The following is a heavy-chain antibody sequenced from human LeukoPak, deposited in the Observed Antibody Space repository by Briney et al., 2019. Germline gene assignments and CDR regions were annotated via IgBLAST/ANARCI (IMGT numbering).Heavy chain of an antibody. D-gene: IGHD6-19*01. CDR3: ARVTSGWYKDY. J-gene: IGHJ4*02. CDR1: GFSFSDYY. V-gene: IGHV3-11*06. CDR2: VSSSSSNT. Sequence: PGGTLRLSCAASGFSFSDYYMTWLRQAPGKGRKGVSYVSSSSSNTNYADSVKGRFTISRDNAKNSLYLQMNSLRAEDTAVYYCARVTSGWYKDYWGQGTLVTVSS.